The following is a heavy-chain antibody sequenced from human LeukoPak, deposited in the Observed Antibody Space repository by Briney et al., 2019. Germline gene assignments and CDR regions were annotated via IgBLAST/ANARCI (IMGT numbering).Heavy chain of an antibody. CDR3: ARHRRLFLGWACHEEPFGC. D-gene: IGHD3/OR15-3a*01. V-gene: IGHV4-39*01. J-gene: IGHJ4*02. CDR2: IHYSRST. CDR1: AAAITSSNYY. Sequence: SQTLSLTCTVSAAAITSSNYYWAWIRQPPGKGLEGIALIHYSRSTYYNPSLKRRGPISVGTAKMQFALKLSSVTAADTAVYYCARHRRLFLGWACHEEPFGCWGQGTLVTVSS.